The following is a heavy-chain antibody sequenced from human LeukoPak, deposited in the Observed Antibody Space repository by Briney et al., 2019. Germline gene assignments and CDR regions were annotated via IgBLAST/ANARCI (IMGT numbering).Heavy chain of an antibody. Sequence: GGSLRLSCAASGFTFISYGIHWVRQAPGKGLEWAAFIQYDGSTKYYADSVKGRFTSSRDKSKNTLNLQMSSLRVEDTAVYYCAKDSAPPYASGSYYAGAWGQGTLVTVSS. V-gene: IGHV3-30*02. CDR3: AKDSAPPYASGSYYAGA. CDR1: GFTFISYG. CDR2: IQYDGSTK. D-gene: IGHD3-10*01. J-gene: IGHJ5*02.